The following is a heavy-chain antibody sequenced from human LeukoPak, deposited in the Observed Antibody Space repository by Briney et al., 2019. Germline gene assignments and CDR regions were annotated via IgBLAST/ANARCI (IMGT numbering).Heavy chain of an antibody. D-gene: IGHD2-15*01. Sequence: SETLSLTCTVSGGSISSYYWSWIRQPPGKGLEWIGYIYTSGSTNYNPSLKSRVTISVDTSKNQFSLKLSSVTAADTAVYYCASDRIEVDAFDIWGQGTMVTVSS. CDR1: GGSISSYY. V-gene: IGHV4-4*08. CDR3: ASDRIEVDAFDI. J-gene: IGHJ3*02. CDR2: IYTSGST.